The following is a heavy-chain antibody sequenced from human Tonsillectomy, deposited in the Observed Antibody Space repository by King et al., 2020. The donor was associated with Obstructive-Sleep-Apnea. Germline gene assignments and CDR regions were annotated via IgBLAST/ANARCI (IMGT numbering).Heavy chain of an antibody. CDR2: IYWDDDK. J-gene: IGHJ3*02. Sequence: TLKESGPTLVKPTQTLTLTCTFSGFSLSTSGVGVGWIRQPPGKALEWLALIYWDDDKRYSPSLKSRLTITKDTSKNQVVLTMTNMDPVDTATYYCAHKGVYQTEGYFDWLYAFDIWGQGTMVTVSS. D-gene: IGHD3-9*01. CDR1: GFSLSTSGVG. CDR3: AHKGVYQTEGYFDWLYAFDI. V-gene: IGHV2-5*02.